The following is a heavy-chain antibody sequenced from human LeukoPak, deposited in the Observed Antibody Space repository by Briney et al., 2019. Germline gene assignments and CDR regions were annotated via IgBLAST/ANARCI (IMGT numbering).Heavy chain of an antibody. V-gene: IGHV4-39*01. CDR2: IYYSGNT. CDR3: ARSNGDYFAYIDY. CDR1: GGSVSSRSCH. Sequence: PSETLSLTCSVSGGSVSSRSCHWGWIRQPPGKGLEWTGSIYYSGNTYYNPSLKSRVTISVDTSKDQFSLKLTSVTAADTAVYYCARSNGDYFAYIDYWGQGTLVTVSS. D-gene: IGHD4-17*01. J-gene: IGHJ4*02.